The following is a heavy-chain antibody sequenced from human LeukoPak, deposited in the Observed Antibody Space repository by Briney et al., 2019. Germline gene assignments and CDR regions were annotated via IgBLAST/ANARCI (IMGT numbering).Heavy chain of an antibody. V-gene: IGHV3-48*03. CDR3: ARNGGGLDY. CDR1: GFTFSPYG. Sequence: GGSLRLSCTASGFTFSPYGMIWVRQAPGKGLEWVSYIGNSDSDTYYSDSVKGRFTISRDNAKNSLYLQMNSLRAEDTAVYYCARNGGGLDYWGQGTLVTVSS. D-gene: IGHD2-21*01. J-gene: IGHJ4*02. CDR2: IGNSDSDT.